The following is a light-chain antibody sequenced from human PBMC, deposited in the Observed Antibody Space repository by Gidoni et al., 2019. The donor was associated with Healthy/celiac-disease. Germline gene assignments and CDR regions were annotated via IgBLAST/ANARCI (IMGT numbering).Light chain of an antibody. CDR2: GNS. J-gene: IGLJ2*01. Sequence: QSVLTQPHSVSGAPGQRVTISCTGSSSNIGAGYDVHWYQQLPGTAPKLLIHGNSNRPSGVPDRFSGAKSGPSASLAITWLPAEDEADYYCQSYDSSLSGVVFCGGTKLTVL. CDR3: QSYDSSLSGVV. CDR1: SSNIGAGYD. V-gene: IGLV1-40*01.